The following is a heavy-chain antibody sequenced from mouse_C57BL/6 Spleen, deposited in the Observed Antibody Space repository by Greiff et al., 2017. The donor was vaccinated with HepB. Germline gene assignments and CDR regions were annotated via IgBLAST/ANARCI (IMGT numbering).Heavy chain of an antibody. CDR1: GYTFTDYY. J-gene: IGHJ3*01. V-gene: IGHV1-26*01. CDR3: ARHPPDSETAQATPWLAY. D-gene: IGHD3-2*02. Sequence: EVQLQQSGPELVKPGASVKISCKASGYTFTDYYMNWVKQSHGKSLEWIGDINPNNGGTSYNQKCKGKATLTGDKSSSTAYMEPRSLTWEDSAVYYCARHPPDSETAQATPWLAYWGQGTLVTVSA. CDR2: INPNNGGT.